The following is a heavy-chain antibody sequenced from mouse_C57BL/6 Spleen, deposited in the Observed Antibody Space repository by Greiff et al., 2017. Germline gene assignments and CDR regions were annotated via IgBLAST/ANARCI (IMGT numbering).Heavy chain of an antibody. CDR3: ARNSGYYGSSPSYFDY. V-gene: IGHV2-2*01. CDR1: GFSLTSYG. J-gene: IGHJ2*01. CDR2: IWSGGST. Sequence: QVQLKQSGPGLVQPSQSLSITCTVSGFSLTSYGVHWVRQSPGKGLEWLGVIWSGGSTDYNAAFISRLSISKDNSKSQVFFKMNSLQADDTAIYYCARNSGYYGSSPSYFDYWGQGTTLTVSS. D-gene: IGHD1-1*01.